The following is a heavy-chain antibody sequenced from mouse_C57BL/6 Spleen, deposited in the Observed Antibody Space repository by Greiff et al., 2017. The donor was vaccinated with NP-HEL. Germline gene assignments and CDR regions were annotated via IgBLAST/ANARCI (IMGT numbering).Heavy chain of an antibody. CDR3: ARPGQLRLRGYAMDY. CDR1: GFTFSDYG. CDR2: ISSGSSTI. D-gene: IGHD3-2*02. Sequence: EVQLVESGGGLVKPGGSLKLSCAASGFTFSDYGMHWVRQAPEKGLEWVAYISSGSSTIYYADTVKGRFTISRDNAKNTLFLQMTSLRSEDTAMYYCARPGQLRLRGYAMDYWGQGTSVTVSS. V-gene: IGHV5-17*01. J-gene: IGHJ4*01.